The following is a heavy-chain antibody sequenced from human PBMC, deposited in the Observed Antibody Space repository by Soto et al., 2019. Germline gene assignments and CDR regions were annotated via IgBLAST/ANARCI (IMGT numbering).Heavy chain of an antibody. CDR3: ARDFKGDDWPSVFDY. D-gene: IGHD3-9*01. J-gene: IGHJ4*02. CDR1: GGSISSGGYY. CDR2: IYYSGST. Sequence: QVQLQESGPGLVKPSQTLSLTCTVSGGSISSGGYYWSWIRQHPGKGLEWIGYIYYSGSTYYNPSLKRRVTRSVDPSKNQFALKLSSVTAADTAVYYCARDFKGDDWPSVFDYWGQGTLVTVSS. V-gene: IGHV4-31*03.